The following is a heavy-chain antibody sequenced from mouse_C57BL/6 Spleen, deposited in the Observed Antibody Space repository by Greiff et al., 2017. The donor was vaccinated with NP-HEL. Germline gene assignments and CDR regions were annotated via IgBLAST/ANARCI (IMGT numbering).Heavy chain of an antibody. CDR3: TAPYSSSYGWFAY. J-gene: IGHJ3*01. CDR1: GFTFSNYW. CDR2: IRLKSDNYAT. Sequence: EVKLVESGGGLVQPGGSMKLSCVASGFTFSNYWMNWVRQSPEKGLEWVAQIRLKSDNYATHYAESVKGRFTISRDDSKSNVYLQMNNLSAEETGIYYCTAPYSSSYGWFAYWGQGTLVTVSA. D-gene: IGHD1-1*01. V-gene: IGHV6-3*01.